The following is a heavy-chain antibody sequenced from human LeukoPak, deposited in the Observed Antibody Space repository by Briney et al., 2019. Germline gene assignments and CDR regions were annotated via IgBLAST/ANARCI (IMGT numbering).Heavy chain of an antibody. D-gene: IGHD5-24*01. CDR1: GYTFTSYD. CDR3: ARVKPWDGYNPYYFDY. V-gene: IGHV1-8*03. Sequence: GASVKVSCKASGYTFTSYDINWVRQAPGQGLEWMGWMNPNSGNTGYAQKFQGRVTITRNTSIATAYMELTSLRSEDTAVYYCARVKPWDGYNPYYFDYWGQGTLVTVSS. J-gene: IGHJ4*02. CDR2: MNPNSGNT.